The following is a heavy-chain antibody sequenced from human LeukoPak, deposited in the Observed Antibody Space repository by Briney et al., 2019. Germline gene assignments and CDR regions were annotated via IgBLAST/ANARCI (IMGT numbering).Heavy chain of an antibody. J-gene: IGHJ5*02. CDR2: INPNSGGT. CDR1: GYTFTGYY. Sequence: ASVKVSCKASGYTFTGYYMHCVRQAPGQGLEWMVWINPNSGGTNYAQKFQGRVTMTRDTSISTAYMELSRLRSDDTAVYYCARDGKYQLLFEEGPGTNWFDPWGQGTLVTVSS. D-gene: IGHD2-2*01. V-gene: IGHV1-2*02. CDR3: ARDGKYQLLFEEGPGTNWFDP.